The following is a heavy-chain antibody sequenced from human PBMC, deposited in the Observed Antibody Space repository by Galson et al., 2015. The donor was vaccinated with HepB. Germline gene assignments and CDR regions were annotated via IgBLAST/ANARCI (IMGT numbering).Heavy chain of an antibody. J-gene: IGHJ4*02. CDR2: INSNGSIT. Sequence: SLRLSCAASGFTFSSSWLHWVRQVPGKGLVWVSRINSNGSITVYADSAKGRFTISRDNAKNTLYLQMNSLKAEDTAVYYCARDRGGPGLTTVAYWGQGTLVTVSS. V-gene: IGHV3-74*01. CDR1: GFTFSSSW. D-gene: IGHD2/OR15-2a*01. CDR3: ARDRGGPGLTTVAY.